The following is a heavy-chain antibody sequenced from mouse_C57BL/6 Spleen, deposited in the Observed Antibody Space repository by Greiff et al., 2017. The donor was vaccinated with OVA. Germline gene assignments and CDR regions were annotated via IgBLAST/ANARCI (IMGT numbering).Heavy chain of an antibody. CDR1: GYTFTSYW. D-gene: IGHD1-1*01. CDR3: ARYYGSSFWYFDV. Sequence: QVQLQQPGAELVMPGASVKLSCKASGYTFTSYWMHWVKQRPGQGLEWIGEIDPSDSDTNYNQKFKGKSTLTVDKSSSTAYMQLSSLTSEDSAVYYCARYYGSSFWYFDVWGTGTTVTVSS. J-gene: IGHJ1*03. CDR2: IDPSDSDT. V-gene: IGHV1-69*01.